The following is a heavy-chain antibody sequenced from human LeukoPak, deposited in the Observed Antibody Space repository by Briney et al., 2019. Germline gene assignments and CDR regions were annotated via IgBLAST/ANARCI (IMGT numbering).Heavy chain of an antibody. J-gene: IGHJ5*02. Sequence: VASVKVSCEASGYTFTGYYTHWVRQAPGQGLEWMGWINPNSGGTNYAQKFQGRVTMTRDTSISTAYMELSRLRSDDTAVYYCTRAAMLRGVIINHWFDPWGQGTLVTVSS. V-gene: IGHV1-2*02. CDR1: GYTFTGYY. CDR3: TRAAMLRGVIINHWFDP. D-gene: IGHD3-10*01. CDR2: INPNSGGT.